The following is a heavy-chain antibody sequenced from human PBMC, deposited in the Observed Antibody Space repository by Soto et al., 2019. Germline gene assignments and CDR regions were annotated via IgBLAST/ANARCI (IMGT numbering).Heavy chain of an antibody. D-gene: IGHD3-10*01. J-gene: IGHJ4*02. CDR1: AFTFDDYA. CDR3: ASGSGSHYNSRLDY. CDR2: ISWNSGSI. Sequence: GGSLRLSCAASAFTFDDYAMHWVRQAPGKGLEWVSGISWNSGSIGYADSVKGRFTISRDNAKNSLYLQMNSLRAEDTALYYCASGSGSHYNSRLDYWGQGTLVTVSS. V-gene: IGHV3-9*01.